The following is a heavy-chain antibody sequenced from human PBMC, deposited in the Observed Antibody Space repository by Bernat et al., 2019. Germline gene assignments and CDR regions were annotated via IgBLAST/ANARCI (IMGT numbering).Heavy chain of an antibody. J-gene: IGHJ4*02. D-gene: IGHD3-10*01. Sequence: QVQLQESGPGLVKPSETLALTCTVSGGPINSFYWSWIRQPPGKGLEWIAYVSNSGASKYNPSLRSRVTISIDTSNNQFSLKLNSVTAADTAVYYCARGGLLWFGDPFDFWGQGTLVTVSS. CDR3: ARGGLLWFGDPFDF. CDR1: GGPINSFY. CDR2: VSNSGAS. V-gene: IGHV4-59*01.